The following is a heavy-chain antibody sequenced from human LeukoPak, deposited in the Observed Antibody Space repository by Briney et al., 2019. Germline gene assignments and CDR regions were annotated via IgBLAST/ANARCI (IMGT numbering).Heavy chain of an antibody. CDR2: TYYRSKWYN. V-gene: IGHV6-1*01. J-gene: IGHJ3*02. CDR1: GDSVSSNSAA. Sequence: SQTLSLTCAISGDSVSSNSAAWNWIRQSPSRGLEWLGRTYYRSKWYNDYAVSVKSRITINPDTSKNQFSLQLNSVTPEDTAVYYCAREVLRTTGTTDAFDIWGQGTMVTVSS. CDR3: AREVLRTTGTTDAFDI. D-gene: IGHD1-1*01.